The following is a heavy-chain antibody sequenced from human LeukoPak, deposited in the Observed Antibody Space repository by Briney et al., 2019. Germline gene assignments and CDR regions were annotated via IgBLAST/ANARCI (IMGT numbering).Heavy chain of an antibody. Sequence: SETLSLTCTVAGASISRGGYFWSLVRQHPGKGLEWIGNVHHSVSTNYNPSLKSRVTMSADTSKNQFSLRLSSVTVADTAVYYCARVGTPAVLDFWGQGTLVTVSS. CDR1: GASISRGGYF. J-gene: IGHJ4*02. CDR2: VHHSVST. V-gene: IGHV4-31*03. CDR3: ARVGTPAVLDF. D-gene: IGHD4-23*01.